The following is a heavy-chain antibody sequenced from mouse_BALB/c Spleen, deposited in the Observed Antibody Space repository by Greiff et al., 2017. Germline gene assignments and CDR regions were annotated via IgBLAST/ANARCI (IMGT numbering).Heavy chain of an antibody. CDR3: ARGSTTDY. CDR2: ISTYYGDA. V-gene: IGHV1S137*01. J-gene: IGHJ2*01. D-gene: IGHD2-14*01. Sequence: QVQLKESGAELVRPGVSVKISCKGSGYTFTDYAMHWVKQSHAKSLEWIGVISTYYGDASYNQKFKGKATMTVDKYSRTAYMELARLTSEDSAIYYCARGSTTDYWGQGTTLTVSS. CDR1: GYTFTDYA.